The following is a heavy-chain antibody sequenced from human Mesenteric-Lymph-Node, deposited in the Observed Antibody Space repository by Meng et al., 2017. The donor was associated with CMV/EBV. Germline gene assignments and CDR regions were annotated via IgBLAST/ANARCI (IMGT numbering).Heavy chain of an antibody. CDR2: ISTSGSTI. Sequence: GESLKISCAASGFIFSDYYMSWIRQAPGKGLEWVSYISTSGSTIYYADSVKGRFTISRDNAKNSLYLQMNSLRAEDTAVYYCARDRDYRCSFDYWGQGTLVTVSS. CDR3: ARDRDYRCSFDY. D-gene: IGHD4-11*01. J-gene: IGHJ4*02. V-gene: IGHV3-11*01. CDR1: GFIFSDYY.